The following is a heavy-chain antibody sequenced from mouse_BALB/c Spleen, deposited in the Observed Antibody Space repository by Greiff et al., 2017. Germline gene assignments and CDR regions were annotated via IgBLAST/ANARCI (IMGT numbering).Heavy chain of an antibody. J-gene: IGHJ2*01. D-gene: IGHD1-1*01. Sequence: EVQVVESGGGLVQPGGSMKLSCVASGFTFSNYWMNWVRQSPEKGLEWVAEIRLKSNNYATHYAESVKGRFTISRDDSKSSVYLQMNNLRAEDTGIYYCTRHYGSSYYFDYWGQGTTLTVSS. CDR3: TRHYGSSYYFDY. CDR2: IRLKSNNYAT. V-gene: IGHV6-6*02. CDR1: GFTFSNYW.